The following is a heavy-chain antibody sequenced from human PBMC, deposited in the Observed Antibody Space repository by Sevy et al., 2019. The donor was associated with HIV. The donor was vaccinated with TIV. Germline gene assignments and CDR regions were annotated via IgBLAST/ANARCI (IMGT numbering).Heavy chain of an antibody. CDR3: ARDLIYDFWSGSRAKNYYYYGMDV. Sequence: GGSLRLSCAASGFTFSSYSKNWVRQAPGKGLEWVSSISSSSSYIYYAHSVKGRFTISRDNAKNSLYLQMNSLRAEDTAVYYCARDLIYDFWSGSRAKNYYYYGMDVWGQGTTVTVSS. CDR1: GFTFSSYS. D-gene: IGHD3-3*01. V-gene: IGHV3-21*01. J-gene: IGHJ6*02. CDR2: ISSSSSYI.